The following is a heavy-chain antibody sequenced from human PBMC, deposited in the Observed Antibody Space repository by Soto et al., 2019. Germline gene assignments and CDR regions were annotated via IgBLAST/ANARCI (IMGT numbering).Heavy chain of an antibody. Sequence: SETLCLTCTVSGGSISRYYWTWIRQPPGKGLEWIGHISDSGTTNYNPSLKSRASISVDTSNNQFSLKLSSVTAADTAVYFCARLPRYCSGITCYSDAFDIWGQGTVVTVSS. D-gene: IGHD2-15*01. V-gene: IGHV4-59*08. CDR2: ISDSGTT. J-gene: IGHJ3*02. CDR3: ARLPRYCSGITCYSDAFDI. CDR1: GGSISRYY.